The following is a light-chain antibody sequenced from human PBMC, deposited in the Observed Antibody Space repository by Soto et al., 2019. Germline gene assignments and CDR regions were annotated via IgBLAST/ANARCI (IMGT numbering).Light chain of an antibody. CDR2: GAS. V-gene: IGKV3-15*01. CDR3: HQYYTWPRT. Sequence: EIVMTQSPATLSVSPGERATLSCRASQSVNSHVAWYQQKPGQAPRLLLYGASTRATGIPVRFSGSGFGTEFTLTISSLQSEDIAVYYCHQYYTWPRTFGQGTKVDIK. J-gene: IGKJ1*01. CDR1: QSVNSH.